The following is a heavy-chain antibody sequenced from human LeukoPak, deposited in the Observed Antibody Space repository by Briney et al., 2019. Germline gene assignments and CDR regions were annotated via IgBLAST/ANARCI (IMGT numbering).Heavy chain of an antibody. CDR2: IYTSGST. V-gene: IGHV4-61*02. Sequence: SETLSLTCTVSGGSIRSGSYYWSWIRQPAGKGLDWIGRIYTSGSTNYNPSLKSRVTISVDTSKNQFSLKLSSVTAADTAVYYCARGLVVPAAILYYYYGMDVWGQGTTVTVSS. D-gene: IGHD2-2*01. CDR1: GGSIRSGSYY. J-gene: IGHJ6*02. CDR3: ARGLVVPAAILYYYYGMDV.